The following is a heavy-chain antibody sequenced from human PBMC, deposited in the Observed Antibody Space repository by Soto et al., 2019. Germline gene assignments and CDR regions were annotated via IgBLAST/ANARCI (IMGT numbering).Heavy chain of an antibody. V-gene: IGHV3-30*18. D-gene: IGHD2-8*01. CDR2: ISYDGSNK. J-gene: IGHJ4*02. Sequence: GGSLRLSCAASGFTFSSYGMHWVRQAPGKGLEWVAVISYDGSNKYYADSVKGRFTISRDNSKNTLYLQMNSLRAEDTAVYYCAKDADIVLMVYAMSSYFDYWGQGTLVTVSS. CDR3: AKDADIVLMVYAMSSYFDY. CDR1: GFTFSSYG.